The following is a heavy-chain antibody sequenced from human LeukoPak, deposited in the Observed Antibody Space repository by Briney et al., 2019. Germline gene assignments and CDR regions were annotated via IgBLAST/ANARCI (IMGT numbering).Heavy chain of an antibody. J-gene: IGHJ3*02. Sequence: GGSLRLSWAASGFTFSSYAMSWVRQAPGKGLDWVSAISGSDGRTWYADSVKGRLTISRDNSKNTLYLQMNSLRAEDTAVYYCAKDRRFPDDVFDIWGQGTMVTVSS. V-gene: IGHV3-23*01. CDR2: ISGSDGRT. CDR3: AKDRRFPDDVFDI. D-gene: IGHD2-21*01. CDR1: GFTFSSYA.